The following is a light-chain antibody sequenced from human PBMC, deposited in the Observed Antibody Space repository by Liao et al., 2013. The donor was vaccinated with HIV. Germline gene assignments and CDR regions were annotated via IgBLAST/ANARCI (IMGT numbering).Light chain of an antibody. CDR1: KLGDKY. CDR2: EDS. J-gene: IGLJ2*01. Sequence: SYELTQPPSVSVSPGQTASITCSGDKLGDKYACWYQQRPGQSPVVVIYEDSKRPSGIPERFSGSESGNTATLTISATQAIDEADYFCQAWDSRADVVFGGGTKLTVL. V-gene: IGLV3-1*01. CDR3: QAWDSRADVV.